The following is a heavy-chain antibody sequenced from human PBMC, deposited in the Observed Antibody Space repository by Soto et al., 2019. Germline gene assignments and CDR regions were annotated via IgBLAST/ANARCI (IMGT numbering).Heavy chain of an antibody. CDR2: IYHSGST. D-gene: IGHD6-19*01. J-gene: IGHJ4*02. CDR1: GGSISSGGYS. V-gene: IGHV4-30-2*01. Sequence: PSETLSLTCAVSGGSISSGGYSWSWIRQPPGKGLEWIGYIYHSGSTYYNPSLKSRVTISVDRSKNQFSLKLSSVTVADTAVYYCARIAVAIFDYWGQGTLVTVSS. CDR3: ARIAVAIFDY.